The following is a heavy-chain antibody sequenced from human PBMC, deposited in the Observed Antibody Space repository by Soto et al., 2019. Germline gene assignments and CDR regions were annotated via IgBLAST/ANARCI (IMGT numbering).Heavy chain of an antibody. V-gene: IGHV3-23*01. J-gene: IGHJ4*02. Sequence: GESLKISCAASGFTFSSYAMSWVRQAPGKGLEWVSAISGSGGSTYYADSVKGRFTISRDNSKNTLYLQMNSLRAEDTAVYYCAGAYGWYEAFDYWGQGTLVTVSS. CDR2: ISGSGGST. CDR1: GFTFSSYA. CDR3: AGAYGWYEAFDY. D-gene: IGHD6-19*01.